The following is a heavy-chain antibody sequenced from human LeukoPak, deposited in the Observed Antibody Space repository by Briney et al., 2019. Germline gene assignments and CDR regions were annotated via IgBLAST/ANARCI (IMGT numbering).Heavy chain of an antibody. J-gene: IGHJ4*02. V-gene: IGHV1-2*06. CDR3: AREPYTTSSDRHEKAFDY. D-gene: IGHD6-6*01. Sequence: ASVQVSCKASGYTFTAHFIHWVRQAPGQGLEWMGQINSNNGGEKYAPKFQGRVTVLRDTSINTIYLDLTRLTSDDTAVYYCAREPYTTSSDRHEKAFDYWGQGTPVTVSS. CDR1: GYTFTAHF. CDR2: INSNNGGE.